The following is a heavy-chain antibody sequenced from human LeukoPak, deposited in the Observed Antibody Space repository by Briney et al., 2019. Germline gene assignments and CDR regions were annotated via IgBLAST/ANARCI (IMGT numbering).Heavy chain of an antibody. D-gene: IGHD1-26*01. CDR2: IYYSGST. J-gene: IGHJ4*02. CDR1: GGSISSYY. Sequence: SESLSLTCTVSGGSISSYYWSWIRQPPGKGLEWIGYIYYSGSTDYNPSLKSRVTISVDTSKNQFSLKLSSVTAADTAVYYCASGSIVGAMDYWGQGTLVTVSS. CDR3: ASGSIVGAMDY. V-gene: IGHV4-59*01.